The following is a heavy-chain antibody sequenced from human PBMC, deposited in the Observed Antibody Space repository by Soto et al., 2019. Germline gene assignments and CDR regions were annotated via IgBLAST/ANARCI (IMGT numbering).Heavy chain of an antibody. D-gene: IGHD2-21*02. CDR3: ARLGDLGYYCDY. J-gene: IGHJ4*02. Sequence: QVQLQESGPGLVKPSQTLSLTCTVSGGSISSGDYYWSWIRQPPGTGLEWIGYIYYSGSTYYNPSLKRRVTISVDTSQNQFSRKLSSVTAADTAVYYCARLGDLGYYCDYWAQGTLVTVSS. V-gene: IGHV4-30-4*01. CDR2: IYYSGST. CDR1: GGSISSGDYY.